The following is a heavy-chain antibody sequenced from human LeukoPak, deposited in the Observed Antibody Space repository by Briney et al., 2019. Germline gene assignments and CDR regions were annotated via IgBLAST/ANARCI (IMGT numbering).Heavy chain of an antibody. Sequence: ASVKVSCKASGYTFTSYDISWVRQAPGQGLEWMGWMNPNSGNTGYAQKFQGRVTMTRNTSISTAYMELSSLRSEDTAVYYCARRTGYYYYMDVWGKGTTVTVSS. J-gene: IGHJ6*03. D-gene: IGHD3-10*01. V-gene: IGHV1-8*01. CDR3: ARRTGYYYYMDV. CDR2: MNPNSGNT. CDR1: GYTFTSYD.